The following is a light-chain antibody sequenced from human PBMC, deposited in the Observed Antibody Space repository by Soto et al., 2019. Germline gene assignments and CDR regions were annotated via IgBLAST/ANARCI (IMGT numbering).Light chain of an antibody. V-gene: IGKV1-12*01. CDR2: AAS. Sequence: DLQMTQSPSSVSASVGDRVTITCRASQDISNWLALYQQKPGKAPKLLIYAASSLQSGVPSRFCGSRSGTDFTLTISSLQPEDFATYFCQQAHSFPITFGQGTRLEIK. CDR3: QQAHSFPIT. J-gene: IGKJ5*01. CDR1: QDISNW.